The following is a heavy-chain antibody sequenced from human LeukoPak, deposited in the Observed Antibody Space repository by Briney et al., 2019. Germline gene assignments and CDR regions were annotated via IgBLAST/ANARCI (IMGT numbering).Heavy chain of an antibody. CDR1: GFTVSSNY. Sequence: GGSLRLSCAASGFTVSSNYMSWVRQAPGKGLEWVSVIYSGGNTYYADSVKGRFTISRDNSRNTLYLQMNSLRAEDMAVYFCARGGNRMKEFWGQGTLVTVSS. J-gene: IGHJ4*02. CDR3: ARGGNRMKEF. D-gene: IGHD1-14*01. V-gene: IGHV3-66*01. CDR2: IYSGGNT.